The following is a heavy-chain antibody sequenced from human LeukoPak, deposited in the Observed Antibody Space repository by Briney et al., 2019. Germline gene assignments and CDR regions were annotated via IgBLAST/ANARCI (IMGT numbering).Heavy chain of an antibody. Sequence: EASVKVSCKASGYTFTSYGISWVRQAPGQGLEWMGWISAYNGNTNYAQKLQGRVTMTTDTSTSTAYVELRSLRSDDTAVYYCARRLDSRYDYYYMDVWGKGTTVTVSS. V-gene: IGHV1-18*01. D-gene: IGHD3-22*01. J-gene: IGHJ6*03. CDR1: GYTFTSYG. CDR2: ISAYNGNT. CDR3: ARRLDSRYDYYYMDV.